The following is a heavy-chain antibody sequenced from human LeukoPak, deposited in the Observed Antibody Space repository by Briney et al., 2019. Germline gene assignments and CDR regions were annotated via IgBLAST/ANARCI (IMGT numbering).Heavy chain of an antibody. V-gene: IGHV3-33*01. D-gene: IGHD2-2*01. CDR3: ARETYLAPAVN. CDR2: IWYDGSNK. CDR1: GFTFSSYG. J-gene: IGHJ4*02. Sequence: QPGRSLRLSCAASGFTFSSYGMHWVRQAPGKGLEWVVVIWYDGSNKYYADSVKGRFTISRDNSKNTLYLQMNSLRAEDTAVYYCARETYLAPAVNWGQGTLVTVSS.